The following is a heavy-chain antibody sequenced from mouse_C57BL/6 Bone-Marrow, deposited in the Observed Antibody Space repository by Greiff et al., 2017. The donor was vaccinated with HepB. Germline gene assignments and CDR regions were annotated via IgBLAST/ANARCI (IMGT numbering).Heavy chain of an antibody. J-gene: IGHJ4*01. D-gene: IGHD2-3*01. Sequence: QVQLQQPGAELVRPGSSVKLSCKASGYTFTSYWMHWVKQRPIQGLEWIGNIDPSDSETHYNQKFKDKATLTVDKSSSTAYMQLSSLTSEDSAVYYCARGGVYFYYAMDYWGQGTSVTVSS. CDR2: IDPSDSET. CDR1: GYTFTSYW. CDR3: ARGGVYFYYAMDY. V-gene: IGHV1-52*01.